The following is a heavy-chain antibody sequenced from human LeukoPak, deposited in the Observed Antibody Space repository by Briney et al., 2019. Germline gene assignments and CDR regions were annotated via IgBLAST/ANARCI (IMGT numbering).Heavy chain of an antibody. D-gene: IGHD3-16*01. V-gene: IGHV1-18*04. CDR1: GYTFTGYY. Sequence: ASVKVSCKASGYTFTGYYMHWVRQAPGQGLEWTGWISTDNGDTNYAQKLQGRVTMTTDTSTSTAYMELRSLRSDDTAVYYCAREGLGELTLDCWGQGTLVTVSS. CDR2: ISTDNGDT. CDR3: AREGLGELTLDC. J-gene: IGHJ4*02.